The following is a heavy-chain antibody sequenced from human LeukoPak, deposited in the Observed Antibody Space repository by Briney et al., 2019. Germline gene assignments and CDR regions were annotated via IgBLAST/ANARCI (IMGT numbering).Heavy chain of an antibody. Sequence: KPSETLSLTCTVSGGSISSYYWSWIRQPPGKGLEWIGYIYYSGSTNYNPSLKSRVTISVDTSKNQFSLKLSSVTAADTAVYYCARGDEYSSSSAYWGQGTLVTVSS. CDR1: GGSISSYY. CDR3: ARGDEYSSSSAY. J-gene: IGHJ4*02. CDR2: IYYSGST. V-gene: IGHV4-59*01. D-gene: IGHD6-6*01.